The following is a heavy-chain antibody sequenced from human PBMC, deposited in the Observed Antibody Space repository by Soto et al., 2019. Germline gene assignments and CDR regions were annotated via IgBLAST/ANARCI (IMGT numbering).Heavy chain of an antibody. CDR1: GFAFKSYA. J-gene: IGHJ4*02. D-gene: IGHD3-10*01. Sequence: QVQLAESGGGVVQPGMSLRLSCAASGFAFKSYAMHWVRQAPGKGLEWVATIWYDGSNKYYADSVKGRFTISRDNPRNILSLQMTSLRAEDTAVYYCASDWFGYPTSEDYWGQGTLVTVSS. CDR3: ASDWFGYPTSEDY. V-gene: IGHV3-33*01. CDR2: IWYDGSNK.